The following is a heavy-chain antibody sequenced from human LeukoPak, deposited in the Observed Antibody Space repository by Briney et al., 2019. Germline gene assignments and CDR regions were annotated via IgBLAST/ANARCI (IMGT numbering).Heavy chain of an antibody. J-gene: IGHJ4*02. CDR2: VSAYADDT. D-gene: IGHD2-15*01. V-gene: IGHV1-18*01. CDR1: GYTFITYG. Sequence: ASVKVSCKASGYTFITYGISWVRQAPGQGLEWMGWVSAYADDTNYVQKYQGRVSMTTDTSTSTAYMELRSLRSDDTAVYYCARDCIGCHGXDXXGQGXLVTVX. CDR3: ARDCIGCHGXDX.